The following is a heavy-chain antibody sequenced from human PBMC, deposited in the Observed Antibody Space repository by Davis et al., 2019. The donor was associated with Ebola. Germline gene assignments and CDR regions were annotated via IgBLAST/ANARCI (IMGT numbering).Heavy chain of an antibody. CDR2: ISGSGGST. CDR1: GFTFSSYA. Sequence: PGGSLRLSCAASGFTFSSYAMSWVRQAPGKGLEWVSAISGSGGSTYYADSVKGRFTISRDNSKNTLYLQMNSLRAEDTAVYYCAKDGSLGRIQLWSDNYYYYYGMDVWGQGTTVTVSS. CDR3: AKDGSLGRIQLWSDNYYYYYGMDV. D-gene: IGHD5-18*01. J-gene: IGHJ6*02. V-gene: IGHV3-23*01.